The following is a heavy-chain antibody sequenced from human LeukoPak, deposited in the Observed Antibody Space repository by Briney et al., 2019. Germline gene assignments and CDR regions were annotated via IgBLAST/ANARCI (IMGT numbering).Heavy chain of an antibody. CDR3: ARNAGDY. V-gene: IGHV4-4*07. J-gene: IGHJ4*02. Sequence: SGPTLVNPSETLSLTCTVSGGPISDFYWSWIRQPAGKGLEWIGRIYISGNTNYNPSLKSRVTMSLDTSKNHFSLRLSSVTAADTAVYYCARNAGDYWGQGTLVTVSS. D-gene: IGHD1-1*01. CDR2: IYISGNT. CDR1: GGPISDFY.